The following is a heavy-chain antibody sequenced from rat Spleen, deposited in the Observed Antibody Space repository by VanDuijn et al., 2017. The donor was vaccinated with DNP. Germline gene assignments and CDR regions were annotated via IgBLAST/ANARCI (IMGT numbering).Heavy chain of an antibody. D-gene: IGHD1-3*01. CDR1: GFTFSDYN. CDR2: LSYNGGTP. CDR3: ASLWTLAY. Sequence: EVQLVESGGDLVQPGRSLKLSCAASGFTFSDYNMAWVRQAPAKGLEWVATLSYNGGTPYYRDSVKGRFTISRDNAKRILFLQMDSLRSEDTATYYCASLWTLAYWGQGTLVTVSS. J-gene: IGHJ3*01. V-gene: IGHV5-7*01.